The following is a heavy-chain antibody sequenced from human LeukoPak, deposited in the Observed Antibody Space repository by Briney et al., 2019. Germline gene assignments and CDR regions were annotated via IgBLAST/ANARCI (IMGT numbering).Heavy chain of an antibody. CDR1: GFTFSTYA. D-gene: IGHD3-10*01. J-gene: IGHJ3*02. V-gene: IGHV3-30*04. CDR3: ARGIQPPKYYGSGSDTFDI. Sequence: GGSLRLSCVASGFTFSTYATHWVRRAPGKGLEWVAVVSKDGNTKYYADSVKGRFTISRDNSKNTVYLQINSLRAEDTSVYYCARGIQPPKYYGSGSDTFDIWGQGTMVTVSS. CDR2: VSKDGNTK.